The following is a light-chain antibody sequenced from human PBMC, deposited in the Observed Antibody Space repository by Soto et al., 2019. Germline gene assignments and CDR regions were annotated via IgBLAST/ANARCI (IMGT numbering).Light chain of an antibody. J-gene: IGLJ1*01. CDR3: NSSTSTSTGV. V-gene: IGLV2-14*01. CDR2: EVS. CDR1: SSDVGGYNY. Sequence: QSALTQPASVSGSPGQSITISCTGTSSDVGGYNYVSWYQQHPGKAPKLIIYEVSNRPSGVSNRFSGSTSGNTASLTISGLQAEDEADYYCNSSTSTSTGVFGTGTKVTVL.